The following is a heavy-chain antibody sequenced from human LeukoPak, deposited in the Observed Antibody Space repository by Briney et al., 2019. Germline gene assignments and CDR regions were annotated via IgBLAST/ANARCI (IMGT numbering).Heavy chain of an antibody. CDR3: ARARTRFCSGGSCYSGYAFDI. V-gene: IGHV3-48*03. CDR2: ISTSGSTI. CDR1: GFTFSTYE. J-gene: IGHJ3*02. Sequence: GGSLRLSCAASGFTFSTYEMTWVGQAPGKGLEWVSHISTSGSTIYNADSVKGRFTISTDNAKNSLHLQMNSLRAEDTAVYYCARARTRFCSGGSCYSGYAFDIWGQGTMVTVSS. D-gene: IGHD2-15*01.